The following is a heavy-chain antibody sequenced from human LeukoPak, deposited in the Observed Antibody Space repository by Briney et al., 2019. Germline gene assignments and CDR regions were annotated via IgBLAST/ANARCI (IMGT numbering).Heavy chain of an antibody. CDR1: GGSISSYY. Sequence: SETLSLTCTVSGGSISSYYWSWIRQPPGKGLEWIGYIYYSGSTNYNPSLKSRVTISVDTSKNQFSLKLSSVTAADTAVYYCARVPKRSNFHYFDYWGQGTLVTVSS. J-gene: IGHJ4*02. CDR2: IYYSGST. V-gene: IGHV4-59*01. D-gene: IGHD1-26*01. CDR3: ARVPKRSNFHYFDY.